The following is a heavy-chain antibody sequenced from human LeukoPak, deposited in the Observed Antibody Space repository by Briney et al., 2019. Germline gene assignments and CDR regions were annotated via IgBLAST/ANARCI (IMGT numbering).Heavy chain of an antibody. D-gene: IGHD2-21*02. CDR3: AREGRRGYCGGDCSTFDY. Sequence: ASVKVSCKASGGTFSSYAISWVRQAPGQGLEWMGGIIPIFGTANYAQKLQGRVTITADESTSTAYMELSSLRSEDTAVYYCAREGRRGYCGGDCSTFDYWGQGTLVTVSS. CDR1: GGTFSSYA. V-gene: IGHV1-69*13. CDR2: IIPIFGTA. J-gene: IGHJ4*02.